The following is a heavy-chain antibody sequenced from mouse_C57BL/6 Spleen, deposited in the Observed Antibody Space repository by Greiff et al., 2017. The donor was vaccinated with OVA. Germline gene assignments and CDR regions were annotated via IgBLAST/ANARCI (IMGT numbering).Heavy chain of an antibody. D-gene: IGHD1-1*01. V-gene: IGHV1-22*01. CDR3: AREGDYYVPFAY. CDR1: GYTFTDYN. Sequence: EVQLQQSGPELVKPGASVKMSCKASGYTFTDYNMHWVKQSHGKSLEWIGYINPNNGGTSYNQKFKGKATLTVNKSSSTAYMELSSLTSEESAVYYCAREGDYYVPFAYWGQGTLVTVSA. CDR2: INPNNGGT. J-gene: IGHJ3*01.